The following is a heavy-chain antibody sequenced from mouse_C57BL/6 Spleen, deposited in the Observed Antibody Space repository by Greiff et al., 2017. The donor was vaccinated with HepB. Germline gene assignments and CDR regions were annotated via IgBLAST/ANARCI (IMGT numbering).Heavy chain of an antibody. CDR1: GYAFSSSW. CDR3: ARSMNYYGSSNYFDY. CDR2: IYPGDGDT. J-gene: IGHJ2*01. D-gene: IGHD1-1*01. V-gene: IGHV1-82*01. Sequence: QVQLQQSGPELVKPGASVKISCKASGYAFSSSWMNWVKQRPGKGLEWIGRIYPGDGDTNYNGKFKGKATLTADKSSSTAYMQLSSLTSEDSAVYFCARSMNYYGSSNYFDYWGQGTTLTVSS.